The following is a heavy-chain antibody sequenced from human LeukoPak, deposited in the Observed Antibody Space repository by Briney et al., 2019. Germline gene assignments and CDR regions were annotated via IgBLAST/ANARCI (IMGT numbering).Heavy chain of an antibody. V-gene: IGHV3-23*01. D-gene: IGHD3-9*01. Sequence: GGSLRLSCAASGFTFNDYGMSWVRQAPGKGLEWVSSINNRGGSTYYADSVKGRFTISRDNSKNTLSLQMNSLRAEDTAVYYCAKQGRDWLRDYYYYMDVWGKGTTVTISS. CDR1: GFTFNDYG. J-gene: IGHJ6*03. CDR3: AKQGRDWLRDYYYYMDV. CDR2: INNRGGST.